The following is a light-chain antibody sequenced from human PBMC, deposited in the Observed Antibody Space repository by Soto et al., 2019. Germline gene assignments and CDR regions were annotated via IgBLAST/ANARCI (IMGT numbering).Light chain of an antibody. Sequence: QSALTQPPSASGSPGQSVTISCTGTSSDVGGYNYVSWYQQYPGRAPKLMIYEVTKRPSGVPDPFSGSKSGNTASLTVSGLQAEDEADYDCSSYAASNNFYFVFGGGTKLTVL. V-gene: IGLV2-8*01. J-gene: IGLJ3*02. CDR2: EVT. CDR1: SSDVGGYNY. CDR3: SSYAASNNFYFV.